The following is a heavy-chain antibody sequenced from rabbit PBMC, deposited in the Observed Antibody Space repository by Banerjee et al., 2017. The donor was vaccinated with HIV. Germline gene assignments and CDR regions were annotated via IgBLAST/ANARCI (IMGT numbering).Heavy chain of an antibody. CDR2: IYTGSGHT. CDR3: TRGTSIGYFDL. CDR1: GFSLSSGYD. V-gene: IGHV1S40*01. J-gene: IGHJ4*01. Sequence: QSLEESGGDLVKPGASLTLTCTASGFSLSSGYDMCWVRQAPGKGLEWIGCIYTGSGHTYYASWAKGRFTISKTSSTTVTLQMTSLTAADTATYFCTRGTSIGYFDLWGQGTLVTVS. D-gene: IGHD1-1*01.